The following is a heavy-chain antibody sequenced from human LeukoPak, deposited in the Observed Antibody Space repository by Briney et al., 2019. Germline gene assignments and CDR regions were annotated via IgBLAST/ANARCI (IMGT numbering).Heavy chain of an antibody. D-gene: IGHD3-22*01. CDR2: IKSKTDGGTT. J-gene: IGHJ3*02. CDR3: ATQPSAYYYDSSGYYYGAFDI. V-gene: IGHV3-15*01. CDR1: GFTFSNAW. Sequence: GGSLRLSCAASGFTFSNAWMSWVRQAPGKGLEWVGRIKSKTDGGTTDYAAPVKGRFTISRDDSKNTLYLQMNSLRAEDTAVYYCATQPSAYYYDSSGYYYGAFDIWGQGTMVTVSS.